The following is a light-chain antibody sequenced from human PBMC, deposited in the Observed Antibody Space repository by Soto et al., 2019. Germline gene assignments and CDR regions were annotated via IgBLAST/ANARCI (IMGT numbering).Light chain of an antibody. CDR2: EVS. Sequence: QSVLTQPASVSGSPGQSIVIPCTGASSDVGAYNYVSWYQQHPGKAPKLIISEVSSRPSGVSSRFSGSKSGNTASLTISGLQAEDEAEYYCSSYSSVSTYVFGTGTKLTVL. J-gene: IGLJ1*01. CDR3: SSYSSVSTYV. CDR1: SSDVGAYNY. V-gene: IGLV2-14*01.